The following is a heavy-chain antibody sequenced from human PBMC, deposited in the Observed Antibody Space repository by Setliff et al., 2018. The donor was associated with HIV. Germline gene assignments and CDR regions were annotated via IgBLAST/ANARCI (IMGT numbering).Heavy chain of an antibody. CDR2: TNNDGSIT. Sequence: PGGSLRLSCAASGFTLSDHWMHWVRQVPGKGLVWVSRTNNDGSITNYADFVKGRFTMSRDSAKNMLYLQMNSLRVEDTAVYYCVKWNYPNSWGQGTLVTVSS. J-gene: IGHJ4*02. V-gene: IGHV3-74*01. CDR1: GFTLSDHW. CDR3: VKWNYPNS. D-gene: IGHD1-7*01.